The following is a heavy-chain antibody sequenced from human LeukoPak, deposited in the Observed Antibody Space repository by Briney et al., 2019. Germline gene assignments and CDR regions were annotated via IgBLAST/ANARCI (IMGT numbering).Heavy chain of an antibody. CDR2: ISSSSYI. J-gene: IGHJ4*02. CDR3: ARGDSSGWQVDY. D-gene: IGHD6-19*01. CDR1: GFTFSSYS. V-gene: IGHV3-21*01. Sequence: GGSLRLSCAASGFTFSSYSMNWVRQAPGKGLEWVSSISSSSYIYYADSVKGRFTISRDNAKNSLYLQMNSLRAEDTAVYYCARGDSSGWQVDYWGQGTLVTVSS.